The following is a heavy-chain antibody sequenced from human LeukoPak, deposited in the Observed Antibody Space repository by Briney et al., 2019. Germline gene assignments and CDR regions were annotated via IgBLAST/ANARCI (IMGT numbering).Heavy chain of an antibody. CDR2: IYHSGST. D-gene: IGHD3-3*01. CDR1: GGSISSGGYY. CDR3: ARDLRPIFGVVFKRKSRENAFDI. V-gene: IGHV4-30-2*01. J-gene: IGHJ3*02. Sequence: PSETLSLTCTVSGGSISSGGYYWSWIRQPPGKGLEWIGYIYHSGSTYYNPSLKSRVTISVDRSKNQFSLKLSSVTAADTAVYYCARDLRPIFGVVFKRKSRENAFDIWGQGTMVTVSS.